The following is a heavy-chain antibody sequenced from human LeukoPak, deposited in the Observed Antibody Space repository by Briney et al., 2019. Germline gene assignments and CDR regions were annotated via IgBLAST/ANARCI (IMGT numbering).Heavy chain of an antibody. D-gene: IGHD5-24*01. V-gene: IGHV3-48*03. J-gene: IGHJ4*02. CDR2: ISSSGSTI. CDR3: AREMATIRGSFDY. Sequence: PGGSLRLSCAASGFTFSSYEMNWVRQAPGKGLEWVSYISSSGSTIYYADSVKGRFTISRDNAKNSLYLQMNSLRAEDTAVYYCAREMATIRGSFDYWGQGTLVTVSS. CDR1: GFTFSSYE.